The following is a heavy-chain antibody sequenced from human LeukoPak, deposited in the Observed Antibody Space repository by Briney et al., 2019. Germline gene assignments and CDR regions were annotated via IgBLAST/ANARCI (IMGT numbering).Heavy chain of an antibody. CDR3: ARARQVYDFWSGYYNYYYGMDV. D-gene: IGHD3-3*01. CDR2: ISYDGSNK. CDR1: GFTFSSYG. V-gene: IGHV3-30*03. Sequence: GGSLRLSCAASGFTFSSYGMHWVRQAPGKGLEWVAVISYDGSNKYYADSVKGRFTISRDNSKNTLYLQMNSLRAEDTAVYYCARARQVYDFWSGYYNYYYGMDVWGQGTTVTVSS. J-gene: IGHJ6*02.